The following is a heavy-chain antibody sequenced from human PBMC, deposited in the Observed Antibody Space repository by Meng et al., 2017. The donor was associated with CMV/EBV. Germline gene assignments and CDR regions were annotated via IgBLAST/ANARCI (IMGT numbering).Heavy chain of an antibody. J-gene: IGHJ5*02. Sequence: GGSLKISCAASGFTFSSYWMHWVRQAPGKGLVWVSRINSDGSSTSYADSVKGRFTISRDNAKNTLYLQMNSLRAEDTAVYYCARDIGLSQQWQSNDWFDPWGQGTLVTVSS. D-gene: IGHD6-19*01. V-gene: IGHV3-74*01. CDR1: GFTFSSYW. CDR3: ARDIGLSQQWQSNDWFDP. CDR2: INSDGSST.